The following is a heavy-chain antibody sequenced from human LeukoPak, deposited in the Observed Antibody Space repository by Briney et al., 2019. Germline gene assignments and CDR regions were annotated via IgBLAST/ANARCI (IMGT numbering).Heavy chain of an antibody. D-gene: IGHD3-3*01. CDR3: ARDFYPYYDFWSGSPFEPLYAFDI. CDR1: GDTFTNYY. J-gene: IGHJ3*02. Sequence: GASVKVSCKASGDTFTNYYIHWVRQAPGQGLEWMGIINPSGSSTSYAQKFQGRVTMTRDMSTSTVYMELSSLRSEDTAVYYCARDFYPYYDFWSGSPFEPLYAFDIWGQGTMVTVSS. V-gene: IGHV1-46*01. CDR2: INPSGSST.